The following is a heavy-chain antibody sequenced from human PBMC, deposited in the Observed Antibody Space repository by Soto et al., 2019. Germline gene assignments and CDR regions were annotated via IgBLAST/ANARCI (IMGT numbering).Heavy chain of an antibody. CDR3: AKDGKMRTKVWFPAGYGMGV. D-gene: IGHD3-10*01. Sequence: PGGSLRLSCAASGFTFSRYAMNWVRQAPGRGLQWISGISVSGDNTSYVESVRGRFTVYRDNSKNTLYLQMNNLRAEDTALYYCAKDGKMRTKVWFPAGYGMGVWGQGTTVTVSS. CDR2: ISVSGDNT. J-gene: IGHJ6*02. V-gene: IGHV3-23*01. CDR1: GFTFSRYA.